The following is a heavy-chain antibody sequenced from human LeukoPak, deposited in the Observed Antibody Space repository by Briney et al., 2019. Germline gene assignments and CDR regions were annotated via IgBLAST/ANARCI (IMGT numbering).Heavy chain of an antibody. CDR1: GGTFSSYA. CDR3: ARPFESSGYYYGMDV. Sequence: ASVKVSCKASGGTFSSYAISWVRQAPGQGLEWMGGIIPIFGTANYAQKFQGRVTITADESTSTAYMELSSLRSEDTAVYYCARPFESSGYYYGMDVWGQGTTVTVSS. D-gene: IGHD3-22*01. CDR2: IIPIFGTA. J-gene: IGHJ6*02. V-gene: IGHV1-69*13.